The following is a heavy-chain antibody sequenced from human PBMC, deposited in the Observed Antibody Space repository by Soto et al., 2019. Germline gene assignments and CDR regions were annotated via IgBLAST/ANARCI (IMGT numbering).Heavy chain of an antibody. J-gene: IGHJ4*02. V-gene: IGHV1-18*01. CDR2: ISAYNGNT. D-gene: IGHD3-10*01. CDR3: VREEEVFRGVVSLAY. Sequence: ASVKVSCKASGYTFTSYGLSWVRQAPGQGLEWMGWISAYNGNTKYAQKVQDRVTMTTDTPTNTAYMELRSLRSDDTAVYYCVREEEVFRGVVSLAYWGQGTLVTVSS. CDR1: GYTFTSYG.